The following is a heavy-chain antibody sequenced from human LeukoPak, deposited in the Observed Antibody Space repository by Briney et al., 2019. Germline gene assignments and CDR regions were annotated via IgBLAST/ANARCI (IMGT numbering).Heavy chain of an antibody. CDR2: IIPIFGTA. V-gene: IGHV1-69*13. CDR1: GYTFTSYA. Sequence: SVKVSCKASGYTFTSYAISWVRQAPGQGLEWMGGIIPIFGTANYAQKFQGRVTITADESTSTAYMELSSLRSEDTAVYYCARNYGSGSYPANWFDPWGQGTLVTVSS. J-gene: IGHJ5*02. CDR3: ARNYGSGSYPANWFDP. D-gene: IGHD3-10*01.